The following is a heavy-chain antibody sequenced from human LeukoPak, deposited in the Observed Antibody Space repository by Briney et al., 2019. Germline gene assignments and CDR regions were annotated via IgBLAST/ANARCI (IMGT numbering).Heavy chain of an antibody. Sequence: SQTLSLTCAISGDSVSSNSAAWNWIRQSPSRGLEWLGRTYYRSKWYNDYAVSVKSRITINPDTSKNQFSLQLNSVTPEDTAVYYCARTSIAARPLWWSAYYFDYWGQGTLVTVSS. CDR3: ARTSIAARPLWWSAYYFDY. CDR2: TYYRSKWYN. J-gene: IGHJ4*02. CDR1: GDSVSSNSAA. V-gene: IGHV6-1*01. D-gene: IGHD6-6*01.